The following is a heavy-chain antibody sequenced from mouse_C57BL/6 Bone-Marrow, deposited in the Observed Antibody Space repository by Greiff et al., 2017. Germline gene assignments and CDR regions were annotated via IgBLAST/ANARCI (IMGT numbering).Heavy chain of an antibody. D-gene: IGHD4-1*01. CDR3: ARTLTGTGYFDV. J-gene: IGHJ1*03. V-gene: IGHV1-80*01. CDR2: FYPGDGDT. Sequence: VQLQQSGAELVKPGASVKISCKASGYAFSSYWMNWVKQRPGKGLEWIGHFYPGDGDTKYNGKFKGKATLTADKSSSTAYMQLSSLTSEDSAVYFCARTLTGTGYFDVWGTGTTLTVSS. CDR1: GYAFSSYW.